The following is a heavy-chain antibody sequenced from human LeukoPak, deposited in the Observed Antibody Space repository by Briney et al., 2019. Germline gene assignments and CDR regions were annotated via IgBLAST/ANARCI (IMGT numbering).Heavy chain of an antibody. CDR1: GFTFSSYA. CDR2: ISGSGGST. V-gene: IGHV3-23*01. Sequence: GGSLRPSCAASGFTFSSYAMSWVRQAPGKGLGWVSAISGSGGSTYYADSAKGRFPISRDNSKNTLYLQMNSMRAEDTAVYYCAKDGSYYYGSGSYYHYYYYGMDVWGQGTTVTVSS. CDR3: AKDGSYYYGSGSYYHYYYYGMDV. D-gene: IGHD3-10*01. J-gene: IGHJ6*02.